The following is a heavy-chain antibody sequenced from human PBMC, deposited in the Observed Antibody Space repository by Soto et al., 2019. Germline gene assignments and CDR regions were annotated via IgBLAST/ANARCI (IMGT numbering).Heavy chain of an antibody. CDR3: AKDPGSGYDYYYYYGMDV. J-gene: IGHJ6*02. D-gene: IGHD5-12*01. V-gene: IGHV3-23*01. CDR1: GFTFSSYA. CDR2: ISGSGGST. Sequence: GESLKISCAASGFTFSSYAMSWVRQAPGKGLEWVSAISGSGGSTYYADSVKGRFTISRDNSKNTLYLQMNSLRAEDTAVYYCAKDPGSGYDYYYYYGMDVWGQGTTVTVSS.